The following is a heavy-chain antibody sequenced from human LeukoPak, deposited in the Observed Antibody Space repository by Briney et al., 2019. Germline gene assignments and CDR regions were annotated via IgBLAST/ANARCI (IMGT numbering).Heavy chain of an antibody. CDR1: GFSFSTYG. CDR3: ARYASGSGPDY. D-gene: IGHD3-10*01. Sequence: GGSLRLSCAASGFSFSTYGMHWVRQAPGKGLEWVGVIWHDGSNKFYADSVKGRFTISRDNSKYTLYLQMNSLRAEDTAVYYCARYASGSGPDYWGQGTLVTVSS. J-gene: IGHJ4*02. V-gene: IGHV3-33*01. CDR2: IWHDGSNK.